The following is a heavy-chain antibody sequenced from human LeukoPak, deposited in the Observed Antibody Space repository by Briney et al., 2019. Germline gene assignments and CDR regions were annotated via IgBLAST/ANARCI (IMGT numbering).Heavy chain of an antibody. CDR1: GYTFTGYY. CDR2: INPNSGGT. CDR3: ARELPTGYCSSTSCFRAFDI. D-gene: IGHD2-2*03. J-gene: IGHJ3*02. V-gene: IGHV1-2*02. Sequence: ASVKVSFKASGYTFTGYYMHWVRQAPGQGLEWMGWINPNSGGTNYAQKFQGRVTMTRDTSISTAYMELSRLRSDDTAVYYCARELPTGYCSSTSCFRAFDIWGQGTMVTVSS.